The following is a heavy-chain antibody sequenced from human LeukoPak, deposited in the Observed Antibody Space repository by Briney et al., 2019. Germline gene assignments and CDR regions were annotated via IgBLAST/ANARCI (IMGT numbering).Heavy chain of an antibody. D-gene: IGHD6-19*01. Sequence: GGSLRLSCAASGFTFSNYYMSWVRQAPGKGLEWVSYISSSGSTIYYAYSVKGRFTISRANAKNSPYMQMNRLRAEDTAVYSCARESLAVAGIGAFDIWGQGTMVTVS. CDR1: GFTFSNYY. J-gene: IGHJ3*02. V-gene: IGHV3-11*01. CDR3: ARESLAVAGIGAFDI. CDR2: ISSSGSTI.